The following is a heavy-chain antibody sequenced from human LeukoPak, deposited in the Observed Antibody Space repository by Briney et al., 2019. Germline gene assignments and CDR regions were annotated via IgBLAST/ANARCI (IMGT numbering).Heavy chain of an antibody. CDR2: INTDGSST. D-gene: IGHD2-15*01. CDR3: VRISLDCSGGSCQGGY. V-gene: IGHV3-74*01. J-gene: IGHJ4*02. CDR1: GFIFSNYW. Sequence: GGSLRLSCAASGFIFSNYWMYWVRQAPGKGLVWVSGINTDGSSTNYADSVKGRFTISRDNAKNTLYLQMNSLRAEDTAVYHCVRISLDCSGGSCQGGYWGQGTLVTVSS.